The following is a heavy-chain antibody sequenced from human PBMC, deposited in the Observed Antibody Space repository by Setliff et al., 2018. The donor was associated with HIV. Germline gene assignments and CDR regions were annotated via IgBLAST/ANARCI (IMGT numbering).Heavy chain of an antibody. CDR3: ATEGREKLALFDH. D-gene: IGHD6-6*01. V-gene: IGHV4-4*02. Sequence: SETLSLTCAVSGGSISSVNWWTWVRQPPGKGLEWIGEIDHSGGTNYNPSFKNRVTVSLDEAKNQFSLNLKSVTSADTAVHYCATEGREKLALFDHWGLGTLVTVSS. J-gene: IGHJ4*02. CDR1: GGSISSVNW. CDR2: IDHSGGT.